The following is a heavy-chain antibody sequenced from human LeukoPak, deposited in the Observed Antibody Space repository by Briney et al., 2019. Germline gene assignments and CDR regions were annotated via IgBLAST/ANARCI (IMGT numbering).Heavy chain of an antibody. J-gene: IGHJ4*02. CDR1: GGSFSGYY. D-gene: IGHD3-16*01. Sequence: SETLSLTCAVYGGSFSGYYWSWIRQPPGKGLEWIGEINHSGSTNYNPSLKSRVTISVDTSKNQFSLKLSSGTAADTAVYYCARHVRGGSYFNYWGQGTLVTVSS. CDR2: INHSGST. CDR3: ARHVRGGSYFNY. V-gene: IGHV4-34*01.